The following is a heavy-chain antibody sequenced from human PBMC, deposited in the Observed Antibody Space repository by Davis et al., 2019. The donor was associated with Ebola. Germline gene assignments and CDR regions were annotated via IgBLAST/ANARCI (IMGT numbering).Heavy chain of an antibody. V-gene: IGHV4-38-2*02. Sequence: SETLSLTCTVSGYSINRGFTWGWIRQPPGKGLEWIGSIYHSGSTNYSPSLKSRVTISADTSKNQFSLRLKSVTAADTAMYYCARQKLGYCISTSCYGHNWFDPWGQGTLVTVSS. CDR2: IYHSGST. CDR1: GYSINRGFT. J-gene: IGHJ5*02. D-gene: IGHD2-2*01. CDR3: ARQKLGYCISTSCYGHNWFDP.